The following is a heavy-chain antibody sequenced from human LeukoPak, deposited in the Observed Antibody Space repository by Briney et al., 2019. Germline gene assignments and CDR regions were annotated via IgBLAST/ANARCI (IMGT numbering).Heavy chain of an antibody. CDR1: GFTFSSYG. CDR3: AKDYLYGDYFDY. V-gene: IGHV3-30*18. CDR2: ISYDGSNK. Sequence: GGSLRLSCAASGFTFSSYGMHWVRQAPGKGLEWVAVISYDGSNKYYADSVKGRFTISRDNSKNTLYLQMNSLRAEDTAVCYCAKDYLYGDYFDYWGQGTLVTVSS. J-gene: IGHJ4*02. D-gene: IGHD4-17*01.